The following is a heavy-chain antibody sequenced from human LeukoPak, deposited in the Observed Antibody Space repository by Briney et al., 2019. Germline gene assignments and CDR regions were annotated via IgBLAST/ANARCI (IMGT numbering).Heavy chain of an antibody. D-gene: IGHD5-12*01. CDR1: GFTFSSYE. J-gene: IGHJ6*03. V-gene: IGHV3-21*01. CDR2: ISSSSSSYI. CDR3: AREHSGYDFPGRDYYYIDV. Sequence: GGSLRLSCAASGFTFSSYEMNWVRQAPGKGLEWVSSISSSSSSYIYYADSVKGRFTISRDNAKNSLYLQMNSLRAEDTAVYYCAREHSGYDFPGRDYYYIDVWGKGTTVTVSS.